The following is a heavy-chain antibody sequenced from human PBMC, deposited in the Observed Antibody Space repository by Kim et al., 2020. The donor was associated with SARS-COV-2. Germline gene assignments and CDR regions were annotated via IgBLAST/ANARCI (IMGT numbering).Heavy chain of an antibody. CDR3: ARDQERDGYNLGCPDY. V-gene: IGHV3-21*01. CDR1: GFTFSSYS. J-gene: IGHJ4*02. CDR2: ISSSSSYI. D-gene: IGHD5-12*01. Sequence: GGSLRLSCAASGFTFSSYSMNWVRQAPGKGLEWVSSISSSSSYIYYADSVKGRFTISRDNAKNSLYLQMNSLRAEDTAVYYCARDQERDGYNLGCPDYWGEGALVTASS.